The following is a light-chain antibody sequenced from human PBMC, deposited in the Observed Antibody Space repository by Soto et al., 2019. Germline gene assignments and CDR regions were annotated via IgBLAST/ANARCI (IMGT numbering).Light chain of an antibody. CDR2: DND. J-gene: IGLJ3*02. CDR3: AAWDDSLSGVV. V-gene: IGLV1-44*01. CDR1: SSNIGSNT. Sequence: QSVLTQPPSASGTPGQRVTISASGSSSNIGSNTVTWYQQLPGTAPKLLIYDNDERPSGVPDRFSGSKSATSASLAISGLQSEDEGYYYCAAWDDSLSGVVFGGGTKVTVL.